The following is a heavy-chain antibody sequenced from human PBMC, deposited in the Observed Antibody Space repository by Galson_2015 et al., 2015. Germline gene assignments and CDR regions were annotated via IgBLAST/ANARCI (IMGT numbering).Heavy chain of an antibody. V-gene: IGHV4-39*01. D-gene: IGHD3-10*01. Sequence: SETLSLTCTVSGGSISNTRYYWGWLRQSPGKGLEWIGSLYYSGSAYYNPSLKSRVTITVDTSKNQFSLKMKSVTAADTAVYYCARQFLGDMLRGTIAGWFDPWGQGTLVTVSS. J-gene: IGHJ5*02. CDR3: ARQFLGDMLRGTIAGWFDP. CDR2: LYYSGSA. CDR1: GGSISNTRYY.